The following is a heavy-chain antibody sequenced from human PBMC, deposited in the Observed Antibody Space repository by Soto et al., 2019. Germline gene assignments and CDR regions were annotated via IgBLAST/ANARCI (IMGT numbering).Heavy chain of an antibody. D-gene: IGHD3-3*01. CDR3: AHRVLRTVFGLVTTTAIYFDF. CDR2: IYWDDDK. CDR1: GFSLTTRGVG. Sequence: QITLNESGPTVVRPTETLTLTCRFSGFSLTTRGVGVGWIRQSPGKAPEWLALIYWDDDKRYSASLKSSLTITKDTSKNQVVLTVSDLDPTDTATYYCAHRVLRTVFGLVTTTAIYFDFWGQGTPVAVSS. J-gene: IGHJ4*02. V-gene: IGHV2-5*02.